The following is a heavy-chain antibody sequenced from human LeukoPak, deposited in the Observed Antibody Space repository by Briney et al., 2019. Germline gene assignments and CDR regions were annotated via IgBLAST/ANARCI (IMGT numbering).Heavy chain of an antibody. Sequence: ASVKVSCKASGYTFTSYYMHWVRQAPGQGLEWMGIINPSGGSTSYAQKFQGRVTMTRDMSTSTAYMELRSLRSDDTAVYYCASLKNYYDSSGYLVTDAFDIWGQGTMVTVSS. CDR1: GYTFTSYY. CDR2: INPSGGST. CDR3: ASLKNYYDSSGYLVTDAFDI. V-gene: IGHV1-46*01. J-gene: IGHJ3*02. D-gene: IGHD3-22*01.